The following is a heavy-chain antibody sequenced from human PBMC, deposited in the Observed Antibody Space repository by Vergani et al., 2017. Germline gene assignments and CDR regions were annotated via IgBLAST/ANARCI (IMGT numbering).Heavy chain of an antibody. V-gene: IGHV3-21*01. Sequence: EVQLVESGGGLVKPGGSLRLSCAASGFTFSSYSMNWVRQAPGKGLEWVSSISSSSSYIYYADSVKGRFTISRDNAKNSLYLQMNSLRAEDTAVYYCAGEEAETAVGSRSKVSEVRGGGMDVWGQGTTVIVYS. CDR3: AGEEAETAVGSRSKVSEVRGGGMDV. CDR1: GFTFSSYS. CDR2: ISSSSSYI. J-gene: IGHJ6*02. D-gene: IGHD3-10*01.